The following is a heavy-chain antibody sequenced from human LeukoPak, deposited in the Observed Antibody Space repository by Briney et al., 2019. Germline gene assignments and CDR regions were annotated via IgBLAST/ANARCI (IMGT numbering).Heavy chain of an antibody. CDR1: GFTLSNYN. CDR3: ARGGDYGDH. D-gene: IGHD3-16*01. V-gene: IGHV3-21*01. CDR2: ISSSSTYI. Sequence: GGSLRLSCAASGFTLSNYNMSWVRQAPGKGLEWVSSISSSSTYIYYADSVKGRFTISRDNAKNSLYLEMNSLRAEDTAVYYCARGGDYGDHWGQGTLVTVSS. J-gene: IGHJ4*02.